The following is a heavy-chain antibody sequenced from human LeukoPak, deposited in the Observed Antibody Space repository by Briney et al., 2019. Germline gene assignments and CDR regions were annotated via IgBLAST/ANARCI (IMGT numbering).Heavy chain of an antibody. CDR3: AGDFWSGIDY. D-gene: IGHD3-3*01. Sequence: SETLSLTCTVSGGSISSYYWSWIRQPPGKGLEWIGYIYYNGGTNYNPSLKSRVTISVDTSKNQFSLKLSSVTAADTAVYYCAGDFWSGIDYWGQGTLVTVSS. CDR1: GGSISSYY. J-gene: IGHJ4*02. CDR2: IYYNGGT. V-gene: IGHV4-59*01.